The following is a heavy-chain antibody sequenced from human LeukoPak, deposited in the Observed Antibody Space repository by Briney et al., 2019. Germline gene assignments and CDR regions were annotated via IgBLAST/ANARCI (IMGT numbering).Heavy chain of an antibody. D-gene: IGHD4-17*01. Sequence: GGSLRLSCAASGFTFSSYWMSWVRQAPGKGLEWVANIKQDGSEKYYVDSVKGRFTISRDNAKSSLYLQMNSLRAEDTAVYYCARDTPYGDFLFDYWGQGTLVTVSS. J-gene: IGHJ4*02. CDR3: ARDTPYGDFLFDY. CDR1: GFTFSSYW. V-gene: IGHV3-7*03. CDR2: IKQDGSEK.